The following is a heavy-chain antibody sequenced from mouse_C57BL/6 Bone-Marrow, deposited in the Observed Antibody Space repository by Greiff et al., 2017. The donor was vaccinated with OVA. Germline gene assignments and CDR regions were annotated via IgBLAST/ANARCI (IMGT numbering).Heavy chain of an antibody. D-gene: IGHD2-1*01. CDR3: ARWGGNLYWYFDV. V-gene: IGHV1-53*01. CDR1: GYTFTSYW. J-gene: IGHJ1*03. Sequence: QVHVKQPGTELVKPGASVKLSCKASGYTFTSYWMHWVKQRPGQGLEWIGNINPSNGGTNYNEKFKSKATLTVDKSSSTAYMQLSSLTSEDSAVYYSARWGGNLYWYFDVWGTGTTVTVSS. CDR2: INPSNGGT.